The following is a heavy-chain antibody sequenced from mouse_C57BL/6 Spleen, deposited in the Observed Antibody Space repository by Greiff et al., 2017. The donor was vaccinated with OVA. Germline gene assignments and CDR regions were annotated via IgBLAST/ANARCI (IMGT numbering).Heavy chain of an antibody. CDR3: ARCDLWLRRRYFDY. CDR2: ISYDGSN. J-gene: IGHJ2*01. Sequence: DVKLVESGPGLVKPSQSLSLTCSVTGYSITSGYYWNWIRPFPGNKLEWMGYISYDGSNNYNPSLKNRISITRDTSKILFILKLNSVTTEDTATYYSARCDLWLRRRYFDYWGQGTTLTVSS. CDR1: GYSITSGYY. D-gene: IGHD2-2*01. V-gene: IGHV3-6*01.